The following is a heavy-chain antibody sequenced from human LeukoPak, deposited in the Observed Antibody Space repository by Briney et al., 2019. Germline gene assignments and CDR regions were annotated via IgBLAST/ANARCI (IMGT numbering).Heavy chain of an antibody. CDR2: IKSKTDGETP. D-gene: IGHD2-15*01. CDR1: GFSFGNYA. V-gene: IGHV3-15*01. J-gene: IGHJ4*02. CDR3: SKGDCSGGTCLLPHDF. Sequence: PGGSLRLSCAASGFSFGNYAMSWVRQAPGKGLEWVGRIKSKTDGETPAYAAPVKGRFTISRDDSKNTLYLQMSNLRTDDTAVYYCSKGDCSGGTCLLPHDFWGQGTLVTVSS.